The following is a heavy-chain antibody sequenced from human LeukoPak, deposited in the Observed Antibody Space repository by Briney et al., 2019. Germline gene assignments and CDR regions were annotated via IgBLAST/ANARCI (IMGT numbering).Heavy chain of an antibody. CDR3: ARVTSGSSYRPFDY. CDR1: GFTFSNYW. J-gene: IGHJ4*02. CDR2: IKEDESEK. Sequence: GGSLRLSCAASGFTFSNYWMSWVRQAPGNGPEWVANIKEDESEKNYVNSVKDRFTISRDNAKNSLYLQMNSLRAEDTAVYYCARVTSGSSYRPFDYWGQGTLVTVSS. V-gene: IGHV3-7*01. D-gene: IGHD3-10*01.